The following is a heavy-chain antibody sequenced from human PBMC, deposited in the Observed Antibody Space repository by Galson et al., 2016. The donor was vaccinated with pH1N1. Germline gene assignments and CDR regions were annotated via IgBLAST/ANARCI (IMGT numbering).Heavy chain of an antibody. CDR1: GGSISSDSDY. D-gene: IGHD3-3*01. CDR3: ARESLEWLIISGHRVELNWFDS. Sequence: LSLTCTVSGGSISSDSDYWTWIRQPAGKGLEWIGRVSGTGTTNYNPSLKSRVTISIDTSKSQFSLKMASVTAADTAVYFCARESLEWLIISGHRVELNWFDSWGQGTLVTVSS. J-gene: IGHJ5*01. CDR2: VSGTGTT. V-gene: IGHV4-61*02.